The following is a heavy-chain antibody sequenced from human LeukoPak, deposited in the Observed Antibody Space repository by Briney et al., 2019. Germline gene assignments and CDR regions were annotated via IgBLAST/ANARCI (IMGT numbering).Heavy chain of an antibody. J-gene: IGHJ3*02. Sequence: GGSLRLSCAASGFTFSIYNMTWVRQAPGKGLEWVSSISGSSSQTFYTDSVKGRFTISRDNAKNLLYLQMNSLGVEDTAIYYCTRDRFFSDSSGYPYDIWGQGTMVTVSS. CDR1: GFTFSIYN. D-gene: IGHD3-22*01. CDR3: TRDRFFSDSSGYPYDI. CDR2: ISGSSSQT. V-gene: IGHV3-21*01.